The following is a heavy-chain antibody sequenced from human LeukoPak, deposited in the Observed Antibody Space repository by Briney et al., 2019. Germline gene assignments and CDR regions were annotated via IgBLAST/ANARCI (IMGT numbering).Heavy chain of an antibody. D-gene: IGHD3-22*01. J-gene: IGHJ4*02. CDR2: ISSSSSYI. CDR1: GFTFSSYS. Sequence: GGSLRLSCAASGFTFSSYSMNWVRQAPGKGLEWVSSISSSSSYIYYADSVKGRFTISRDNAKNSLFLQMNSLRAEDTAVYYCARDKGDYDTSGSLFVFGGQGTLVTVSS. V-gene: IGHV3-21*04. CDR3: ARDKGDYDTSGSLFVF.